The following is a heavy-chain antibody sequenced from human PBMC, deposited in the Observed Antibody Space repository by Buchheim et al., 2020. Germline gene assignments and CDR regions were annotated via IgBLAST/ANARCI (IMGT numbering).Heavy chain of an antibody. D-gene: IGHD2-2*02. CDR1: GFTFSSYG. V-gene: IGHV3-30*18. J-gene: IGHJ4*02. CDR2: ISYDGSNK. Sequence: QVQLVESGGGVVQPGRSLRLSCAASGFTFSSYGMHWVRQAPGKGLEWVAVISYDGSNKYYADSVKGRFTISRDNSKHTRYLQMNSLRAEDTAVYYCAKDGRRYCSSTSCYTIDYWGQGTL. CDR3: AKDGRRYCSSTSCYTIDY.